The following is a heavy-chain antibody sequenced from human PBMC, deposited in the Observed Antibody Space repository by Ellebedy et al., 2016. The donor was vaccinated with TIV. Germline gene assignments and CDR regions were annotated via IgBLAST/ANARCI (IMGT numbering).Heavy chain of an antibody. Sequence: AASVKVSCKTSAYTFTDYHFNWVRQAPGQGLEWMGIINPSGGDTTYPQKFQGRVTMTSDTSTSTVYIELSSLRSEDTAVYYCARGPNYGLDVWGQGTTVTVPS. CDR2: INPSGGDT. V-gene: IGHV1-46*01. CDR3: ARGPNYGLDV. J-gene: IGHJ6*02. CDR1: AYTFTDYH.